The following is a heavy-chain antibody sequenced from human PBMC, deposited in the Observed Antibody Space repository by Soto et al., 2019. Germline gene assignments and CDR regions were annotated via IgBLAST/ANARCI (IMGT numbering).Heavy chain of an antibody. Sequence: QVQLVQSGAEVKRPGSSVKVSCESSGDTFNSYVISWVRQAPGQGLEWMGGIIPIIGVTHYVQKFQGRVTIGAHSCTGTAYMELTTPGFEATALYYWARESGGATGADHGGEGTLVTVSP. CDR2: IIPIIGVT. V-gene: IGHV1-69*17. D-gene: IGHD3-10*01. CDR1: GDTFNSYV. CDR3: ARESGGATGADH. J-gene: IGHJ4*02.